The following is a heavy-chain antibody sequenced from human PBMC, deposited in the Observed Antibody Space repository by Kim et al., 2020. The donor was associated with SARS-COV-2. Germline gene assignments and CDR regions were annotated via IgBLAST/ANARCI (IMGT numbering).Heavy chain of an antibody. J-gene: IGHJ6*02. V-gene: IGHV4-39*01. D-gene: IGHD3-10*01. Sequence: SETLSLTCTVSGGSISSSNYYWGWIRQPPGKGLEWIGNIYYSGSTYYNPSLKSRVTISVDTSKNQFSLKLTSVTAADTAVYYCARLHSIIMVRDGMDVWGQGTTVTVSS. CDR1: GGSISSSNYY. CDR2: IYYSGST. CDR3: ARLHSIIMVRDGMDV.